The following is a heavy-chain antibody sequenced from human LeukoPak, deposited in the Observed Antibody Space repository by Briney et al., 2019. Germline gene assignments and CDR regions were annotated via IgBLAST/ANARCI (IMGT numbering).Heavy chain of an antibody. V-gene: IGHV3-43*02. CDR1: GFTFDDYA. J-gene: IGHJ4*02. CDR2: ISGDGGST. Sequence: PGGSLRLSCAASGFTFDDYAMHWVRQAPGKGLEWVSLISGDGGSTYYADSVKGRFTISKDNSKNSLYLQMNSLRTEDTALYYCAKDIWPGWWLQLDYWGQGTLVTVSS. CDR3: AKDIWPGWWLQLDY. D-gene: IGHD5-24*01.